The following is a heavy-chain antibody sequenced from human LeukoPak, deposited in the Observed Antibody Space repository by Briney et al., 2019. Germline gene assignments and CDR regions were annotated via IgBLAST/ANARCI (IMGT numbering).Heavy chain of an antibody. CDR1: GGSISSYY. V-gene: IGHV4-4*07. CDR3: ASTPRSTWSSYFDY. Sequence: SETLSLTCTVSGGSISSYYWSWIRQPAGKGLEWIGRIHTSGSTSGSTNYNPSLKSRVTMSVDTSTNQFSLKLRSVTAADTAVYYCASTPRSTWSSYFDYWGQGALVTVSS. J-gene: IGHJ4*02. D-gene: IGHD6-13*01. CDR2: IHTSGSTSGST.